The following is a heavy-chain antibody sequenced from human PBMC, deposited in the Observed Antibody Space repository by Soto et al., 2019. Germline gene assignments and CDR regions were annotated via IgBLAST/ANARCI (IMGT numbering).Heavy chain of an antibody. V-gene: IGHV1-69*13. CDR1: GGTFSSYA. CDR2: IIPIFGTA. D-gene: IGHD2-21*02. Sequence: ASVKVSCKASGGTFSSYAISWVRQAPGQGLEWMGGIIPIFGTANYAQKFQGRVTITADESTSTAYMELSSLRSEDTAVYYCARDMRVVTPRFRAPGDWFDPWGQGTLVTVSS. J-gene: IGHJ5*02. CDR3: ARDMRVVTPRFRAPGDWFDP.